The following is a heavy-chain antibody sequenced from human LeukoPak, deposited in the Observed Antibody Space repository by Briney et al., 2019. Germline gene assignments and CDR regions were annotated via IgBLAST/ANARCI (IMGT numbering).Heavy chain of an antibody. D-gene: IGHD2-21*02. CDR3: ARDYLVTATQIDY. CDR2: IYYSGST. J-gene: IGHJ4*02. CDR1: GGSISSSSYY. Sequence: SETLSLTCTVSGGSISSSSYYWGWIRQPPGKGLEWIGSIYYSGSTYYNPSLKSRVTISVDTSKNQFSLRLSSVTAADTAVYYCARDYLVTATQIDYWGQGTLVTVSS. V-gene: IGHV4-39*02.